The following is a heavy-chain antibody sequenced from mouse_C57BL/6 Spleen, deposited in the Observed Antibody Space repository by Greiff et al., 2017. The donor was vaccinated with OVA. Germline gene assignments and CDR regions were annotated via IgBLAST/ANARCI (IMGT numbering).Heavy chain of an antibody. D-gene: IGHD4-1*02. CDR1: GFTFSSYG. CDR3: ARRPTGSFDY. CDR2: ISSGGSYT. J-gene: IGHJ2*01. V-gene: IGHV5-6*02. Sequence: DVMLVESGGDLVKPGGSLKLSCAASGFTFSSYGMSWVRQTPDKRLEWVATISSGGSYTYYPDSVKGRFTISRDNAKNTLYLQMSSLKSEDTAMYYCARRPTGSFDYWGQGTTLTVSS.